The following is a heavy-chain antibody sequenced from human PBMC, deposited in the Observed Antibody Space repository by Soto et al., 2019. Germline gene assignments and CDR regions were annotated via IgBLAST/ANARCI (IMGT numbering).Heavy chain of an antibody. V-gene: IGHV3-30*03. CDR3: ARSRDGYSFYFYYGRDG. CDR2: ILHDGSAE. Sequence: QVQLVESGGGVVQPGRSLRLSCAASGFTFTSYDMHWVRQAPGKGLEWVALILHDGSAEYYADSVKGRITISRESSKRTLSPQMRSMRAYNTVVDYCARSRDGYSFYFYYGRDGWGQGTTVTVSS. CDR1: GFTFTSYD. D-gene: IGHD4-4*01. J-gene: IGHJ6*02.